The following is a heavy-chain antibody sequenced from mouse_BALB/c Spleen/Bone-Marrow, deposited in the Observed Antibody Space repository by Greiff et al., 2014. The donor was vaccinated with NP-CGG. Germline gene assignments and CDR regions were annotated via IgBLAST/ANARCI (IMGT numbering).Heavy chain of an antibody. J-gene: IGHJ3*01. CDR2: INPYNGGS. CDR1: GYSLAGYT. Sequence: EVQLQQSGPELVKPGASMKISCKASGYSLAGYTMNWVKQSHGKNLEWIGLINPYNGGSSYNQKFKGKATLTVDKSSSTAYMELLSLTSEDSAVYYCAREGYGSSYGFAYWGQGTLVTVSA. CDR3: AREGYGSSYGFAY. V-gene: IGHV1-31*01. D-gene: IGHD1-1*01.